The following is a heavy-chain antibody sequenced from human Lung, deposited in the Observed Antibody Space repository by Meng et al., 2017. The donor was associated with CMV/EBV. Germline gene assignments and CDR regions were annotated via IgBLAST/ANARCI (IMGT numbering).Heavy chain of an antibody. CDR1: GGSLSSYY. J-gene: IGHJ1*01. D-gene: IGHD5-24*01. CDR3: ARGSRDEAFQH. CDR2: IDTGGST. Sequence: QLQESGHGLVKPSESLSLTCTVSGGSLSSYYWSLIRQPARKGLEWIGRIDTGGSTNYNPSLKSRVTMSVDTSKNQFSLKLSSVTAADTAVYYCARGSRDEAFQHWGQGTLVTVSS. V-gene: IGHV4-4*07.